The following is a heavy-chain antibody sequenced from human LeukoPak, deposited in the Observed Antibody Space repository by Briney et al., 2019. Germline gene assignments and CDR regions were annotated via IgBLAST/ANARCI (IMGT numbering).Heavy chain of an antibody. CDR1: GYSFTGYY. D-gene: IGHD3-9*01. V-gene: IGHV1-2*04. J-gene: IGHJ6*02. Sequence: VASVKVSCKASGYSFTGYYMHWVRQAPGQGLEWMGWINPNSGGTNYAQKFQGWVTMTRDTSISTAYMGLSRLRSDDTAVYYCARSFPPYDILTGLSGGGYYYGMDVWGQGTTVTVSS. CDR3: ARSFPPYDILTGLSGGGYYYGMDV. CDR2: INPNSGGT.